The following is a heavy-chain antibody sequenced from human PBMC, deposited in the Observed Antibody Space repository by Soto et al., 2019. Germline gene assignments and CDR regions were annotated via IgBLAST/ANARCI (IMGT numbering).Heavy chain of an antibody. CDR3: AKDRGIAAEGLWDY. V-gene: IGHV3-23*01. J-gene: IGHJ4*02. CDR2: ISGSGGRT. D-gene: IGHD6-13*01. CDR1: GFTFTSYA. Sequence: EVQLLESGGGLVQPGGSLSLSCAASGFTFTSYAMNWVRQAPGKGLEWVSAISGSGGRTYYADSVKGRFTISRDNSKNTLYLQMNSLRAEDTAVYYCAKDRGIAAEGLWDYWGQGTLVTVSA.